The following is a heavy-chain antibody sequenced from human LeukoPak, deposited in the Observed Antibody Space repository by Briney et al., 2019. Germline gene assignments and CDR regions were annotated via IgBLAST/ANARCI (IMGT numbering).Heavy chain of an antibody. J-gene: IGHJ5*02. V-gene: IGHV3-23*01. CDR1: GFTFSSYA. CDR2: ISGSGGST. CDR3: AKDQRDIVVVVAATTVAGWFDP. Sequence: GGSLRLSCAVSGFTFSSYAMSWVRQAPGKGLEWVSAISGSGGSTYYADSVKGRFTISRDNSKNTLYLQMNSLRAEDTAVYYCAKDQRDIVVVVAATTVAGWFDPWGQGTLVTVSS. D-gene: IGHD2-15*01.